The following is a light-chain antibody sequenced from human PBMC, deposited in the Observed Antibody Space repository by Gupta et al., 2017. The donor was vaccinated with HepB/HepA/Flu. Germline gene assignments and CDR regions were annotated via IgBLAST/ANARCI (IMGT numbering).Light chain of an antibody. J-gene: IGKJ2*01. CDR1: QSLVYGDGNTY. CDR2: KVS. V-gene: IGKV2-30*01. CDR3: MHGIHSIHT. Sequence: DVVLTQSPLSLPVTLGQPASISCKSSQSLVYGDGNTYLNWIQQRPGQSPRRLIYKVSNRFSGVPDRFNGSGSGTDFTLKISRVEAEDIGIYYCMHGIHSIHTFGQGTKLEI.